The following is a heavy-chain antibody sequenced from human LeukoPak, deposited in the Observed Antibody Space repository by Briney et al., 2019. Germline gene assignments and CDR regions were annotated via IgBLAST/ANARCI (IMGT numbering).Heavy chain of an antibody. V-gene: IGHV3-30*04. CDR3: AKQGNGIAAAALDY. J-gene: IGHJ4*02. Sequence: GGSLRLSCAASGFTFSSYAMHWVRQAPGKGLEWVAVISYDGSNKYYADSVKGRFTISRDNSKNTLYLQMNSLRAEDTAVYYCAKQGNGIAAAALDYWGQGTLVTVSS. D-gene: IGHD6-13*01. CDR2: ISYDGSNK. CDR1: GFTFSSYA.